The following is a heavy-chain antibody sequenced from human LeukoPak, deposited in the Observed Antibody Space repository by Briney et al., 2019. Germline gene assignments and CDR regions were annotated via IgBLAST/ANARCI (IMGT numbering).Heavy chain of an antibody. D-gene: IGHD2-15*01. CDR1: GFTFSDYY. CDR2: ISSSGSTI. J-gene: IGHJ5*02. V-gene: IGHV3-11*01. Sequence: GGSLRLSCAASGFTFSDYYMSWIRQAPGKGLEWVSYISSSGSTIYYADSVKGRFTISRDNAKNTMYLQMNSLRAEDTAVYFCAKAGRYCSGGSCMNWFDPWGQGTLVTVSS. CDR3: AKAGRYCSGGSCMNWFDP.